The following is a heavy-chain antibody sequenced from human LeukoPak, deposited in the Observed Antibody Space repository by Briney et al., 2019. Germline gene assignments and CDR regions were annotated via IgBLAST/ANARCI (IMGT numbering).Heavy chain of an antibody. Sequence: GRSLRLSCAASGFTFSRYGMHWVRQAPGKGLEGVSYIGSSGSAIFYADSVKGRFTISSDNAKNSLYLQMDSLRAEDTAVYYCAGVRFYGAHPFEYWGQGTLVTVSS. CDR2: IGSSGSAI. CDR1: GFTFSRYG. V-gene: IGHV3-48*03. CDR3: AGVRFYGAHPFEY. J-gene: IGHJ4*02. D-gene: IGHD4-17*01.